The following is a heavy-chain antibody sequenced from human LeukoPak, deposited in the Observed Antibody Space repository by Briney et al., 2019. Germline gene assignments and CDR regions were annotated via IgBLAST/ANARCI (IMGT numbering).Heavy chain of an antibody. V-gene: IGHV3-9*01. CDR3: AKDRGGWFHFDY. CDR2: ISWNSGSI. J-gene: IGHJ4*02. Sequence: GRSLRLSCAASGFTFDDYAMHWVRQAPGKGLEWVSGISWNSGSIGYADSVKGRFTISRDNAKNSLYLQMNSLRAEDTALYYCAKDRGGWFHFDYWGQGTLVTASS. CDR1: GFTFDDYA. D-gene: IGHD6-19*01.